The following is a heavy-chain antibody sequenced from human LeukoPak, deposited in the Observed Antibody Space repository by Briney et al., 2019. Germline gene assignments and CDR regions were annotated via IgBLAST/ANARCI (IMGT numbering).Heavy chain of an antibody. CDR3: ARDPPIGGADVFDI. V-gene: IGHV1-2*02. J-gene: IGHJ3*02. Sequence: ASLKVSCKAAGYTFTGYYMHWVRQAPGQGLEWMGWINPNSGGTNYAQKFQGRVTMTRATSISTAYMELSRLTSDDTAVYYCARDPPIGGADVFDIWGQGTMVTVSS. CDR1: GYTFTGYY. D-gene: IGHD3-10*01. CDR2: INPNSGGT.